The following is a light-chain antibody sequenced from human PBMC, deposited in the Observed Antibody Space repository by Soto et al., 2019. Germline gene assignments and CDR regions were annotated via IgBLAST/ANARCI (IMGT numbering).Light chain of an antibody. Sequence: QSVLTQPASVSGSPGQSITISCTGTSSDVGGYNYVSWYQQHPGKAPKLIIYEVSNRPSGVSNRFSGSKSGNTASLTISGLQAEDEADYYCSSYTRGSTLVVFGGGTKLTVL. V-gene: IGLV2-14*01. CDR2: EVS. CDR1: SSDVGGYNY. CDR3: SSYTRGSTLVV. J-gene: IGLJ2*01.